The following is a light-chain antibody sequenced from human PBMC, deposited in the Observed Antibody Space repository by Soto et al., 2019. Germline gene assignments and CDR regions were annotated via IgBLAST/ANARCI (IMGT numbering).Light chain of an antibody. J-gene: IGKJ5*01. CDR1: QSVASN. V-gene: IGKV3-15*01. CDR2: GAS. CDR3: QQYSNWPPIT. Sequence: EILMTQSPATLSVSPGERATLSCRAGQSVASNLAWYQQKPGQAPRLLSYGASTSATGIPVRFSGSGSGTDFTLTISSLQSEDFAAHYCQQYSNWPPITFGQGTRLEI.